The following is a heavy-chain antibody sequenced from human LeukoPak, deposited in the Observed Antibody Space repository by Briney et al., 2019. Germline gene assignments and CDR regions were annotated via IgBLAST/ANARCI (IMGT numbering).Heavy chain of an antibody. Sequence: GGSLRLSCAASGFTFNNYVINWVRQAPGKGLEWVASISSSGGTTYYADSVKGRFTISRDNAKNSLYLQMNSLRAEDTAVYYCARDRSQTTVASSKFDYWGQGTLVTVSS. V-gene: IGHV3-48*04. CDR1: GFTFNNYV. J-gene: IGHJ4*02. D-gene: IGHD4-23*01. CDR2: ISSSGGTT. CDR3: ARDRSQTTVASSKFDY.